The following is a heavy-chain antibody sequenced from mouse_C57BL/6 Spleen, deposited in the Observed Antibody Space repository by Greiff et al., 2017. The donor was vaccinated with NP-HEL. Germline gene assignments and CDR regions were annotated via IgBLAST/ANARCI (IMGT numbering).Heavy chain of an antibody. Sequence: EVMLVESGGGLVQPGGSLKLSCAASGFTFSDYYMYWVRQTPEKRLEWVAYISNGGGSTYYPDTVKGRFTISRDNAKNTLYLQMSRLKSEDTAMYYCARHEGAQAYFDYWGQGTTLTVSS. CDR2: ISNGGGST. D-gene: IGHD3-2*02. J-gene: IGHJ2*01. CDR3: ARHEGAQAYFDY. CDR1: GFTFSDYY. V-gene: IGHV5-12*01.